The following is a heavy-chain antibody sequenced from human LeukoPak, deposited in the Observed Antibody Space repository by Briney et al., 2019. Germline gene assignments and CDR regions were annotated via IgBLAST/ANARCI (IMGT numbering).Heavy chain of an antibody. CDR2: IYSGGKT. V-gene: IGHV3-66*01. J-gene: IGHJ4*02. D-gene: IGHD6-19*01. CDR1: GFTVSGNY. CDR3: ARDGSSGWSHDY. Sequence: GGSLKLSCAASGFTVSGNYMSWVRQAPGKGLEWVSAIYSGGKTYYADSVKGRFTISRDNSKNTLYLQMNSLRAEDTAVYYCARDGSSGWSHDYWGQGALVTVSS.